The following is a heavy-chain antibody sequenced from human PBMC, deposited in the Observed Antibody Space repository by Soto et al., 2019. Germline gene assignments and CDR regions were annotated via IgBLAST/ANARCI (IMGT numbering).Heavy chain of an antibody. J-gene: IGHJ5*02. CDR1: GFTFSNYA. CDR3: AKDVTVMNEYNWFDP. V-gene: IGHV3-23*01. D-gene: IGHD4-17*01. CDR2: ISGSVGRT. Sequence: EVQLLESGGGLVQPGGSLRLSCAASGFTFSNYAMSWVRQAPGKGLEWVSAISGSVGRTYYADSVKGRFTISRDNSKNTLYLQMNSVRAEDTAVYYCAKDVTVMNEYNWFDPWGQGTLVTVSS.